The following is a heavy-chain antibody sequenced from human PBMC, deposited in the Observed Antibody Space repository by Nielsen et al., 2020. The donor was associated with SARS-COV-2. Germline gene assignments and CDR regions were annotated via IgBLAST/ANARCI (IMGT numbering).Heavy chain of an antibody. CDR3: TYSSSWYVRPDY. CDR2: ITYSGST. V-gene: IGHV4-34*01. J-gene: IGHJ4*02. D-gene: IGHD6-13*01. Sequence: SETLSLTCGVSFGSFSDYSWGWIRQPPGKGLEWIGVITYSGSTNYNPSLMSRVTISIVPSKSQFSLKLSSVTAADTAVYYCTYSSSWYVRPDYWGQGTLVTVSS. CDR1: FGSFSDYS.